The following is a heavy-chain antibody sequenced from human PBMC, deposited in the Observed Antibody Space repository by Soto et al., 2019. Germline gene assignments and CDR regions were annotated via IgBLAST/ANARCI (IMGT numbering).Heavy chain of an antibody. J-gene: IGHJ4*02. CDR3: AGAAPRYCSGGSWYSGRDC. CDR2: IYYSGST. D-gene: IGHD2-15*01. CDR1: GGSVSSGSYY. Sequence: PSETLSLTCTVSGGSVSSGSYYWSWIRQPPGKGLEWIGYIYYSGSTNYNPSLKSRVTISVDTSKNQFSLKLSSVTAADTAVYYCAGAAPRYCSGGSWYSGRDCCGRGNLVTVAS. V-gene: IGHV4-61*01.